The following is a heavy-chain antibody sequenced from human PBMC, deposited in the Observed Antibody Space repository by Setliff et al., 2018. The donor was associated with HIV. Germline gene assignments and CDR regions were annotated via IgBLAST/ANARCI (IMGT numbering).Heavy chain of an antibody. D-gene: IGHD2-2*01. CDR2: ISTYSDET. V-gene: IGHV1-18*01. J-gene: IGHJ5*02. Sequence: GASVKVSCKVSGYTFISYDINWVRQATGQGLEWMGWISTYSDETSYSQNLQGRLTMTTDTSTGTAYMELRSLRSEDTAVYYCARRVVVVPAAELNWFDPWGQGTLVTVS. CDR1: GYTFISYD. CDR3: ARRVVVVPAAELNWFDP.